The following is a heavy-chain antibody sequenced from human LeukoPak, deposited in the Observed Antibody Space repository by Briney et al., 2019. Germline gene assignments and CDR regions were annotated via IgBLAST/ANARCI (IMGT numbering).Heavy chain of an antibody. CDR1: GFTFGDYA. Sequence: GGSLRLSCTASGFTFGDYAMSWVRQAPGKGLEWVGFIRSKAYGGTTEYAASVKGRFTISRDDSKSIAYLQMNSLETEDAAVYYCTRVGSSSSDDAFDIWGQGTMVTVSS. J-gene: IGHJ3*02. D-gene: IGHD6-6*01. CDR2: IRSKAYGGTT. V-gene: IGHV3-49*04. CDR3: TRVGSSSSDDAFDI.